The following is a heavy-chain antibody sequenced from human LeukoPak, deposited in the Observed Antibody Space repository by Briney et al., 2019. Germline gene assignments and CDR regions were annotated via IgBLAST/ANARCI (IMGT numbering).Heavy chain of an antibody. CDR3: ATRQRSGSYYTAFDI. Sequence: ASVKVSCKASGYTFTSYYMHRVRQAPGQGLEWMGIINPSGGSTSYAQKFQGRVTMTRDTSTSTVYMELSSLRSEDTAVYYCATRQRSGSYYTAFDIWGQGTMVTVSS. J-gene: IGHJ3*02. CDR1: GYTFTSYY. V-gene: IGHV1-46*03. D-gene: IGHD1-26*01. CDR2: INPSGGST.